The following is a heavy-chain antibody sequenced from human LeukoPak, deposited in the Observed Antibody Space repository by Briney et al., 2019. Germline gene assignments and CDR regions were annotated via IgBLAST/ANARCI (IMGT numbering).Heavy chain of an antibody. V-gene: IGHV3-15*01. CDR2: IKSNTNGGAT. D-gene: IGHD7-27*01. Sequence: GGSLRLSCAASGFTFSVAWMNWVRQAPGKGLEWVGRIKSNTNGGATDYAAPVKDRFTISRNDSEKTLYLQMNSLKTEDTAVYYCITEPPGVVFWGQGTLVTVSS. CDR1: GFTFSVAW. J-gene: IGHJ4*02. CDR3: ITEPPGVVF.